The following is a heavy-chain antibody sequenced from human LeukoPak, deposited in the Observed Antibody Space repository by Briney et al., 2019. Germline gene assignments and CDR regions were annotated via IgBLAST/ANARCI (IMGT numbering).Heavy chain of an antibody. CDR2: ISSSSSYI. J-gene: IGHJ5*02. D-gene: IGHD1-26*01. V-gene: IGHV3-21*01. Sequence: GGSLRLSCAASGFTFSSYSMNWVRQAPGKGLEWVSSISSSSSYIYYADSVKGRFTISRDNAKNSLYLQMNSLRAEDTAVYYCARDEVVGARGGLFDPWGQGTLVTVSS. CDR3: ARDEVVGARGGLFDP. CDR1: GFTFSSYS.